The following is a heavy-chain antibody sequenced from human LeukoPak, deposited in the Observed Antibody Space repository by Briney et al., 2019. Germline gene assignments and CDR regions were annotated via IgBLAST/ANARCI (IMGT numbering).Heavy chain of an antibody. CDR3: ARVGTYCSSTSCYGEVFDY. V-gene: IGHV1-2*02. J-gene: IGHJ4*02. Sequence: ASVKVSCKASGYTFTGYYVHWVRQAPGQGLEWMGWINPNSGGTNYAQKFQGRVTMTRDTSISTAYMELSRLRSDDTAVYYCARVGTYCSSTSCYGEVFDYWGQGTLVTVSS. CDR2: INPNSGGT. D-gene: IGHD2-2*01. CDR1: GYTFTGYY.